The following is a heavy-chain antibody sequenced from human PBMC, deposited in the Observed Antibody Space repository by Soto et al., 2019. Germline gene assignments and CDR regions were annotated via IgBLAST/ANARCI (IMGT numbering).Heavy chain of an antibody. J-gene: IGHJ6*02. Sequence: QVQLVQSGAEVKKPGASVKVSCKASGYTFSSYGFSWVRQAPGQGLEWMGWISAYNGNTNYAQKLQGRVTMTTDTPTSTAYMELRSLRSDDTAVYYCASHYESSGLRGKYGMDVWGQGTTVTVSS. CDR3: ASHYESSGLRGKYGMDV. D-gene: IGHD3-22*01. CDR1: GYTFSSYG. V-gene: IGHV1-18*01. CDR2: ISAYNGNT.